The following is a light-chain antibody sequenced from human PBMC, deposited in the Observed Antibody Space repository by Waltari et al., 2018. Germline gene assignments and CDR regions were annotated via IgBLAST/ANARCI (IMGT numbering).Light chain of an antibody. Sequence: QSALTQPASVCGSPGQASTISCTGTSSEVGAYNHGSRYQQHPGKVPKLMIYEVTNRPSGVSDRFSGSKSGNTASLTISGLQAEDEADYYCSSYRSSTTLKYVFGTGTKVTVL. J-gene: IGLJ1*01. CDR2: EVT. CDR3: SSYRSSTTLKYV. CDR1: SSEVGAYNH. V-gene: IGLV2-14*01.